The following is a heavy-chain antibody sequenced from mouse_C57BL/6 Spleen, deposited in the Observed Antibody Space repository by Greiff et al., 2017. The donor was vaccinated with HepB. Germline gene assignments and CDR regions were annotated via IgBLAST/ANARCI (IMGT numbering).Heavy chain of an antibody. CDR2: IDPSDSYT. CDR1: GYTFTSYW. Sequence: KQSCKASGYTFTSYWMQWVKQRPGQGLEWIGEIDPSDSYTNYNQKFKGKATLTVDTSSSTAYMQLSSLTSEDSAVYYCARPPVVATRYFDVWGTGTTVTVSS. V-gene: IGHV1-50*01. CDR3: ARPPVVATRYFDV. J-gene: IGHJ1*03. D-gene: IGHD1-1*01.